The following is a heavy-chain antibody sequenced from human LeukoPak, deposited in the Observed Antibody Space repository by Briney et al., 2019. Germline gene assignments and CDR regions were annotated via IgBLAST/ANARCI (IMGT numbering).Heavy chain of an antibody. CDR3: ARHYDSSAYWYYFDY. CDR1: GGSFSGYY. V-gene: IGHV4-59*08. Sequence: SETLSLTCTFSGGSFSGYYWHWIRQPPGKGLEWIGYVYYSGSTTGYNPSLKSRVTMSVDTSKNQFSLKLSSVTAADTAVYYCARHYDSSAYWYYFDYWGQGTLVTVSS. D-gene: IGHD3-22*01. J-gene: IGHJ4*02. CDR2: VYYSGSTT.